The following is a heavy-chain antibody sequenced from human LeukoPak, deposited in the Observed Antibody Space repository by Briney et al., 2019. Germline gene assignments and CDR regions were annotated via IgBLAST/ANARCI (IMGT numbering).Heavy chain of an antibody. Sequence: EGSLRLSCAASGFTFSSYGMHWVRQAPGKGLEWVAVISYDGSNKYYADSVKGRFTISRDNSKNTLYLQMNSLRAEDTAVYYCARGEYGSGSYHIDYWGQGTLVTVSS. CDR3: ARGEYGSGSYHIDY. J-gene: IGHJ4*02. V-gene: IGHV3-30*03. CDR2: ISYDGSNK. D-gene: IGHD3-10*01. CDR1: GFTFSSYG.